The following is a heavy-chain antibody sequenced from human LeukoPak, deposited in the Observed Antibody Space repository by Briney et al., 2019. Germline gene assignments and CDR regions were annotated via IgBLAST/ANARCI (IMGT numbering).Heavy chain of an antibody. CDR2: INHSGST. CDR1: GGSFSGYY. J-gene: IGHJ4*02. CDR3: ARPGGGGYYISWYY. D-gene: IGHD3-22*01. V-gene: IGHV4-34*01. Sequence: SETLSLTCAVYGGSFSGYYWSWIRQPPGKGLEWIGKINHSGSTNYNPSLKSRVTISVDTSKNQFSLKLSSVTAADTAVYYCARPGGGGYYISWYYWGQGTLVTVSS.